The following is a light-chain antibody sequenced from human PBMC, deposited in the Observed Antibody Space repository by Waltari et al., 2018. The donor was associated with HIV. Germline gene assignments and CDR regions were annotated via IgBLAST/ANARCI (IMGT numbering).Light chain of an antibody. CDR3: CSYAGSYTWV. CDR1: SSDGGGYKY. J-gene: IGLJ3*02. Sequence: QSALTQSRSVSGSPGQSVTISCTGTSSDGGGYKYVSWYQQHPGKVPKPMIYDVNKRPSGVPDRFSGSKSANTASLTISGLQAEDEADYYCCSYAGSYTWVFGGGTKLTVL. V-gene: IGLV2-11*01. CDR2: DVN.